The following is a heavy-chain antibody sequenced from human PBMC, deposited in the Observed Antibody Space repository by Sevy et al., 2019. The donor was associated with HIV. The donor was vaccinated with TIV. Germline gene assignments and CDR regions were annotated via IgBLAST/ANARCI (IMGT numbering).Heavy chain of an antibody. CDR1: EFTFSSYN. D-gene: IGHD1-26*01. CDR2: ISESSNYI. CDR3: ARGPPDGSYDYFDY. Sequence: GGSLRLSCAASEFTFSSYNMNWVRQAPGKGLEWVSSISESSNYIYYAESVKGRFRISRDNVKDTRYLQMNGLRADDTAVYYCARGPPDGSYDYFDYWGQGTLVTVSS. J-gene: IGHJ4*02. V-gene: IGHV3-21*06.